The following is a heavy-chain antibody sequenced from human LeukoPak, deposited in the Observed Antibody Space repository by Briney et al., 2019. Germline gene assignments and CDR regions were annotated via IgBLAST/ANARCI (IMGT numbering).Heavy chain of an antibody. CDR2: ISHSGRT. V-gene: IGHV4-34*01. J-gene: IGHJ6*02. CDR1: GGSFSGSY. CDR3: ARDKMATDYYYGMDV. Sequence: SETLSLTCAVYGGSFSGSYWSWIRQPPGKGLEWIGEISHSGRTSYNPSLKSRVTISIDASTKQFSMQLSSVTAADTAVYYCARDKMATDYYYGMDVWGQGTTVTVSS. D-gene: IGHD5-24*01.